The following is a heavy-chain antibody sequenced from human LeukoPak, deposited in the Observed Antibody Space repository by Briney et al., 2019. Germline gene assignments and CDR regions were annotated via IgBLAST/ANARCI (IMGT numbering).Heavy chain of an antibody. Sequence: SETLSLTCAVYGGSFSGYYWSWIRQPPGKRLEWIGEINQSGGANYNPSLGSRVSILVDTSKNQFSLKLSSMTAADTAVYFCATIQRDHAFDIWGQGTMVTVSS. J-gene: IGHJ3*02. D-gene: IGHD6-25*01. CDR3: ATIQRDHAFDI. CDR2: INQSGGA. V-gene: IGHV4-34*01. CDR1: GGSFSGYY.